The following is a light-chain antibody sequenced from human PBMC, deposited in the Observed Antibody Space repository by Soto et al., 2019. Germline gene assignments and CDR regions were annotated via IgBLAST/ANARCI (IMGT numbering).Light chain of an antibody. CDR1: QGIGND. CDR3: HQYNSYPLT. J-gene: IGKJ4*01. CDR2: ATS. Sequence: DIQMTQSPSSLSASVGDRVTITCRASQGIGNDLGWYQQKPGKAPKRLLYATSGLQSRVPSRFSGSESGTEFALTVSSLQPGDSATYYWHQYNSYPLTLGGGTKVEVK. V-gene: IGKV1-17*01.